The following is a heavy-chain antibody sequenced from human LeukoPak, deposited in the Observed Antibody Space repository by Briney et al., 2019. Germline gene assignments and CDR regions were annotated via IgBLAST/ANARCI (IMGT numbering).Heavy chain of an antibody. CDR1: GFTFSSYA. J-gene: IGHJ4*02. D-gene: IGHD3-10*01. CDR2: ISGSGGST. V-gene: IGHV3-23*01. Sequence: GGSLRLSCAASGFTFSSYAMSWVRQAPGKGLEWVSTISGSGGSTYYADSVKGRFTISRDNSKNTLYLQMNSLRAEDTAVYYCAKDFYGLGSYYFDYWGQVTLVTVSS. CDR3: AKDFYGLGSYYFDY.